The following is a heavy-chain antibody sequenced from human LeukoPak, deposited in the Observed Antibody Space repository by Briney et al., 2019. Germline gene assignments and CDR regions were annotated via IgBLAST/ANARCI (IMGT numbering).Heavy chain of an antibody. Sequence: SETLSLTCTVSGGSISSYYWSWIRQPPGKGLEWIGYIYYSGSTNYNPSLESRVTISVDASKNQFSLKLSSVTAADTAVYYCARLLGSSGTLGYWGQGTLVTVSS. V-gene: IGHV4-59*08. D-gene: IGHD3-10*01. J-gene: IGHJ4*02. CDR1: GGSISSYY. CDR2: IYYSGST. CDR3: ARLLGSSGTLGY.